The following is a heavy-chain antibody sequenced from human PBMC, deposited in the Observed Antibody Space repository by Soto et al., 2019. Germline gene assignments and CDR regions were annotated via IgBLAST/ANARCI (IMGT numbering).Heavy chain of an antibody. CDR1: GGSISSGGYY. V-gene: IGHV4-31*03. CDR3: ARQSGGYYYYGMDV. D-gene: IGHD1-26*01. Sequence: SETLSLTCTVSGGSISSGGYYWSWIRQHPGKGLEWIGYIYYSGSTYYNPSLKSRVTISVDTSENQFSLKLSSVTAADTAVYYCARQSGGYYYYGMDVWGQGTTVTVSS. CDR2: IYYSGST. J-gene: IGHJ6*02.